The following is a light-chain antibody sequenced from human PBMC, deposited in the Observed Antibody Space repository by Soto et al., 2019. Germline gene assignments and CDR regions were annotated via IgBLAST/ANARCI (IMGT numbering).Light chain of an antibody. J-gene: IGKJ1*01. CDR1: QSVTSTS. CDR3: QQYSYSLWT. V-gene: IGKV3-20*01. CDR2: NTS. Sequence: ELVWTQSPGTLSLSPGERATLYCRASQSVTSTSFAWYQQKPVQAPRLLIYNTSNRAGGIPARFSGSGSGTDFTLTIDRLEPEDFAVYYCQQYSYSLWTFGQGTKVDIK.